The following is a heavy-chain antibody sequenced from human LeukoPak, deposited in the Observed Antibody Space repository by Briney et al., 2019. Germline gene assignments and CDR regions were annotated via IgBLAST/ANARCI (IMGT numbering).Heavy chain of an antibody. J-gene: IGHJ4*02. D-gene: IGHD6-6*01. CDR3: AGGKSIAARLDY. CDR1: GGSFSGYY. CDR2: INHSGST. V-gene: IGHV4-34*01. Sequence: KPSETLSLTCAVYGGSFSGYYWSWIRQPPGKGLEWIGEINHSGSTNYNPSLKSRVTKSVDTSKNQFSLKLSSVTAADTAVYYCAGGKSIAARLDYWGQGTLVTVSS.